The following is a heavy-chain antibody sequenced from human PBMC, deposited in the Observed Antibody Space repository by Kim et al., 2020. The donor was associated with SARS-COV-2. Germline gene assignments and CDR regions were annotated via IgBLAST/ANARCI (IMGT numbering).Heavy chain of an antibody. D-gene: IGHD3-22*01. V-gene: IGHV1-2*06. J-gene: IGHJ4*01. CDR2: INPNSGGT. CDR1: GYTFTGYY. Sequence: ASVKVSCKASGYTFTGYYMHWVRQAPGQGLEWMGRINPNSGGTNYAQKFQGRVTMTRDTSISTAYMELSRLRSDDTAVYYCARAGAYDSSGDYYQYYFDYRGHGTLVTASS. CDR3: ARAGAYDSSGDYYQYYFDY.